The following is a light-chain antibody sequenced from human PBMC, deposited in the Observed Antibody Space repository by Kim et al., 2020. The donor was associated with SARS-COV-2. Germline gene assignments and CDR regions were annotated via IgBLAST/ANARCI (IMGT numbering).Light chain of an antibody. J-gene: IGLJ3*02. CDR3: NSRDSSDDRV. V-gene: IGLV3-19*01. CDR1: SLRSYY. Sequence: VALGQTVRITCQGDSLRSYYASWYQQKPGQAPRLVIYGKNNRPSGIPDRFSGSSSGNTASLTITGAQAEDEADYYCNSRDSSDDRVFGGGTQLTVL. CDR2: GKN.